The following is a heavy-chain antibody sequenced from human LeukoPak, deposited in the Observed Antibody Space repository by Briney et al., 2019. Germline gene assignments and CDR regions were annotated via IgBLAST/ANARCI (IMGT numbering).Heavy chain of an antibody. CDR1: GFTFSSYA. D-gene: IGHD2-2*01. Sequence: QAGGSLRLSCAASGFTFSSYAMTWVRHAPGEGLEWVSAISDSGGTTYYADSVKGRFTISRDNSKNTLYLQMNSLRAGDTAIYYCAKLTRGYCSSTACPNWLDPWGQGTLVTVSS. CDR2: ISDSGGTT. CDR3: AKLTRGYCSSTACPNWLDP. V-gene: IGHV3-23*01. J-gene: IGHJ5*02.